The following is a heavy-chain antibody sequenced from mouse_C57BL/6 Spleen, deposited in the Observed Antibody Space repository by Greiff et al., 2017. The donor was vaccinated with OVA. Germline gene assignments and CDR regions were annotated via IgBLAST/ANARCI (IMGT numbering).Heavy chain of an antibody. CDR3: ARGYGYYGSSPFAY. CDR2: IYPGSGST. Sequence: QVQLQQPGAELVKPGASVKMSCKASGYTFTSSWITWVKQRHGQGLEWIGDIYPGSGSTKYNEKFKSKATLTVDTSSSKAYMQLSSLTSEDSAVYYCARGYGYYGSSPFAYWGQGTTLTVSS. CDR1: GYTFTSSW. D-gene: IGHD1-1*01. V-gene: IGHV1-55*01. J-gene: IGHJ2*01.